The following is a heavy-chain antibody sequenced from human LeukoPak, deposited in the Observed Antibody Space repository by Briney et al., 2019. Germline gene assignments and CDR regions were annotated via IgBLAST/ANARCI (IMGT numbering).Heavy chain of an antibody. Sequence: GGSLRLSCAAYGFTFSSYGMHWVRQAPGKGLEWVAVIWYDGSNKYYADSVKGRFTISRDNSKNTLYLQMNSLRAEDTAVYYCAKDMMRSIVGATVDYWGQGTLVTVSS. CDR2: IWYDGSNK. CDR1: GFTFSSYG. J-gene: IGHJ4*02. V-gene: IGHV3-33*06. CDR3: AKDMMRSIVGATVDY. D-gene: IGHD1-26*01.